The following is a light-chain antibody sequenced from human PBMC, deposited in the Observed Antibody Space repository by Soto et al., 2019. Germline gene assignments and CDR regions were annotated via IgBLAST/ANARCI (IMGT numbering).Light chain of an antibody. CDR1: ESVSRN. CDR2: DAY. Sequence: EIVLTQCPGALSLSPGERAAVCCRASESVSRNFLAWYQQKSGRAPRLLIYDAYNRATGIPARFSGSGSGTDFTLTISSLEPEDFAVYYCQQRSNWPRFTLGPGTKVDIK. J-gene: IGKJ3*01. CDR3: QQRSNWPRFT. V-gene: IGKV3-11*01.